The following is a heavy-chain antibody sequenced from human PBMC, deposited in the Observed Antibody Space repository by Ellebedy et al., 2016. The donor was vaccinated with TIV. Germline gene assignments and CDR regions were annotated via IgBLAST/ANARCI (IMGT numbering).Heavy chain of an antibody. V-gene: IGHV1-2*02. CDR2: INPNSGGT. J-gene: IGHJ4*02. Sequence: ASVKVSCKASGYNFIGDYMHWVRQAPGQGLEWMGWINPNSGGTNYAQRFRGRVTMTRDTSISTAYMELSRLRSDDTAVYYCARAGHSAGIAVAGKFGYWGQGTLVTVSS. CDR3: ARAGHSAGIAVAGKFGY. D-gene: IGHD6-19*01. CDR1: GYNFIGDY.